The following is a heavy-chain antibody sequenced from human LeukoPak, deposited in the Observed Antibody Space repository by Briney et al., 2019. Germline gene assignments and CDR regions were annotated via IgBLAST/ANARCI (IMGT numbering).Heavy chain of an antibody. CDR1: GGSISSYY. CDR2: IYSSGST. V-gene: IGHV4-4*07. Sequence: SETLSLTCTVSGGSISSYYWSWIRQPAGKGLEWIGCIYSSGSTNYNPSLKSRVTTSVDTSKNQFSLKLSSVTAADTAVYHCAREGVGATRWFDPWGQGTLVTVSS. J-gene: IGHJ5*02. CDR3: AREGVGATRWFDP. D-gene: IGHD1-26*01.